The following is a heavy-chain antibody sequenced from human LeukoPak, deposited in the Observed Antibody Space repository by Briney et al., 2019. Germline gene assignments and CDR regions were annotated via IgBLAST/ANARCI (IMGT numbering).Heavy chain of an antibody. CDR3: ARVNYYDSSGYFGYFDY. Sequence: SETLSLTCAVSGYSISSVYYWGWIRQPPGKGLEWIGTIYHSGSTNYNPSLKSRVTISVDTSKNQFSLKLSSVTAADTAVYYCARVNYYDSSGYFGYFDYWGQGTQVTVSS. CDR2: IYHSGST. D-gene: IGHD3-22*01. CDR1: GYSISSVYY. J-gene: IGHJ4*02. V-gene: IGHV4-38-2*01.